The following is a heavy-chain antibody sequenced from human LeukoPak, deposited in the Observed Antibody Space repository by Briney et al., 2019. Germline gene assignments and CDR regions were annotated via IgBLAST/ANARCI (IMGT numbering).Heavy chain of an antibody. D-gene: IGHD6-13*01. Sequence: SETLSLTCTVSGDSISNYSWSWIRQPAGKGLEWIAYIYSTGSTNYNPSLKSRVTISVDRSKNQFSLKLSSVTAADTAVYYCARQDSSSWYGLTVDYWGQGTRVTVSS. CDR1: GDSISNYS. V-gene: IGHV4-4*07. CDR3: ARQDSSSWYGLTVDY. J-gene: IGHJ4*02. CDR2: IYSTGST.